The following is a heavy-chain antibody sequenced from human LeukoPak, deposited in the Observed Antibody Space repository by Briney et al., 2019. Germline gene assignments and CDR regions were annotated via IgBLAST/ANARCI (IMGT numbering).Heavy chain of an antibody. CDR3: ARCAAARTYNWFDP. D-gene: IGHD6-13*01. J-gene: IGHJ5*02. CDR1: GYTLTSYD. V-gene: IGHV1-18*01. CDR2: ISAYNGNT. Sequence: ASVKVSCKASGYTLTSYDINWVRQATGQGLEWMGWISAYNGNTDYAQKLQGRVTMTTDTSTSTAYMELRSLRSDDTAVYYCARCAAARTYNWFDPWGQGTLVTVSS.